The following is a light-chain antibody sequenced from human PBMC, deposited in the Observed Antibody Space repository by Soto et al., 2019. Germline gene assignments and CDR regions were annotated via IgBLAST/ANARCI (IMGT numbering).Light chain of an antibody. J-gene: IGLJ2*01. CDR1: RSNVGDNY. V-gene: IGLV1-51*01. CDR2: DNI. Sequence: QSVLTQPPSVSVAPGQKVTISCSGNRSNVGDNYVSWYQQLPGTAPNLLIYDNIKRPSGIPDRFSGSKSGTSATLDITGVQTGDEADYYCGTWDNSKTVIFGGGTKLTVL. CDR3: GTWDNSKTVI.